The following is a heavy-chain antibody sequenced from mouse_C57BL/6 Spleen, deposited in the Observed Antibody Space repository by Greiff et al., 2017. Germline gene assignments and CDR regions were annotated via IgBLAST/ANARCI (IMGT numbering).Heavy chain of an antibody. Sequence: QVQLKQPGAELVMPGASVKLSCKASGYTFTSYWMHWVKQRPGQGLEWIGEIDPSDSYTNYNQKFKGKSTLTVAKSSSTAYMQLSSLTSEDSAVYYCARPYYYGSSYYFDYWGQGTTLTVSS. CDR1: GYTFTSYW. V-gene: IGHV1-69*01. CDR2: IDPSDSYT. CDR3: ARPYYYGSSYYFDY. J-gene: IGHJ2*01. D-gene: IGHD1-1*01.